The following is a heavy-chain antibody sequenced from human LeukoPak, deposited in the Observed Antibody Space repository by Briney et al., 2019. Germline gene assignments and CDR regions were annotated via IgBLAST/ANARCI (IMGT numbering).Heavy chain of an antibody. V-gene: IGHV4-34*01. Sequence: PSETLSLTCGVSGGSFSGFFWTWLRQAPGKGLEWTAEISHLGTNNTHPSLKSRVTISVDTSKNQFSLTLKSVTAADTAVYYCTRGVDRRFYGAGRRNTWFAPWGQGTRVTVSP. CDR1: GGSFSGFF. D-gene: IGHD3-10*01. CDR2: ISHLGTN. J-gene: IGHJ5*02. CDR3: TRGVDRRFYGAGRRNTWFAP.